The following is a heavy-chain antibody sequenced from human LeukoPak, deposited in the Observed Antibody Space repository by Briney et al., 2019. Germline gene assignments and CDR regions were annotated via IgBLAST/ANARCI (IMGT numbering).Heavy chain of an antibody. CDR1: GFTFSSYA. D-gene: IGHD3-22*01. V-gene: IGHV3-23*01. Sequence: GGSLRLSCAASGFTFSSYAMSWVRQAPGKGLEWVSAISGSGGSTYYADSVKGRFTISRDNSKNTLYLQMNSLRAEDTAVYYCATHNTYYYDSSGYYFGYWGQGTLVTVSS. J-gene: IGHJ4*02. CDR3: ATHNTYYYDSSGYYFGY. CDR2: ISGSGGST.